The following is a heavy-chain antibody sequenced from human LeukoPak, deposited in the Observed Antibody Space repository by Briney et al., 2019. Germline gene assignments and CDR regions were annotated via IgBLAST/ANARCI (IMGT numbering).Heavy chain of an antibody. V-gene: IGHV4-59*08. Sequence: SETLSLTCTVSGGSISSYYWSWIRQPPGKGLEWIGYIYYSGSTNYNPSLKSRVTISVDTSKNQFSLRLTSVTAADTAVYYCSRQTGSGLFILPGGQGTLVTVSS. CDR1: GGSISSYY. D-gene: IGHD3/OR15-3a*01. CDR2: IYYSGST. CDR3: SRQTGSGLFILP. J-gene: IGHJ4*02.